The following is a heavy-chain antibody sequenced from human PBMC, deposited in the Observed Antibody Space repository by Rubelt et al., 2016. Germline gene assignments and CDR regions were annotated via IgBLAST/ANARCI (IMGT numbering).Heavy chain of an antibody. CDR1: GYSISSGYY. CDR3: ARVGQVYVPHFDY. CDR2: IFHSGTT. J-gene: IGHJ4*02. Sequence: QVQLQESGPGLVKPSETLSLTCSVSGYSISSGYYWGWIRQPPGKGLEWIGSIFHSGTTYYNPSLKSRVTISVDTSKHQFSLRRNAVTAADTAGDYCARVGQVYVPHFDYWGQGTLVTVSS. D-gene: IGHD1-14*01. V-gene: IGHV4-38-2*02.